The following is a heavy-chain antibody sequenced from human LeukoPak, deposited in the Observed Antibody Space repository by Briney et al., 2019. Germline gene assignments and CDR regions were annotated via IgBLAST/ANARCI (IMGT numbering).Heavy chain of an antibody. V-gene: IGHV4-39*07. CDR1: GGSISTNYY. CDR3: ARSHWGPYSSRMANWFDP. Sequence: PAETLSLTCTVSGGSISTNYYWGWIRQPPGKGLEWIGSIYFSGSTYYNPSLTSRVTISLDTSKNHFSLKLTSVTVADTAVYYCARSHWGPYSSRMANWFDPWGQGTLVTVSS. D-gene: IGHD6-13*01. CDR2: IYFSGST. J-gene: IGHJ5*02.